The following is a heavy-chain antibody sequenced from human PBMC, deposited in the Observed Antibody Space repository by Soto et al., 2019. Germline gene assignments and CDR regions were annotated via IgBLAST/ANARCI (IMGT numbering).Heavy chain of an antibody. V-gene: IGHV1-46*01. CDR2: INPSGGST. Sequence: YRWWARQEKRQGLEWMGIINPSGGSTSYAQKFQGRVTMTRDTSTSTVYMELSSLRSEDTAVYYCSIFPRGNGIPGSTSVFHS. J-gene: IGHJ5*01. CDR3: SIFPRGNGIPGSTSVFHS. CDR1: Y. D-gene: IGHD1-7*01.